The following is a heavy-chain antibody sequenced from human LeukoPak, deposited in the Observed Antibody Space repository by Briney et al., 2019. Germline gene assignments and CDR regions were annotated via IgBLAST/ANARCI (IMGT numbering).Heavy chain of an antibody. Sequence: GGSLRLSCAASGFTFGIYGMHWVRQAPGKGLEWVTVISYDGSDKYYADSVKGRFTIPRDNSKNTLYLEMNSLRAEDTAVYYCAKDLSGGWSLDYWGQGTLVTVSS. D-gene: IGHD6-19*01. J-gene: IGHJ4*02. CDR3: AKDLSGGWSLDY. V-gene: IGHV3-30*18. CDR2: ISYDGSDK. CDR1: GFTFGIYG.